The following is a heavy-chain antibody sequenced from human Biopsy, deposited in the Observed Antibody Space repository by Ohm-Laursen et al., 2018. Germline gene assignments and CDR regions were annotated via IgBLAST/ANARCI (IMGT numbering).Heavy chain of an antibody. CDR3: ARDTKWLASGPIDY. J-gene: IGHJ4*02. CDR1: GGTFTTYG. V-gene: IGHV1-69*04. CDR2: IIPILGRP. D-gene: IGHD3-22*01. Sequence: SVKVSCKASGGTFTTYGFNWVRQAPGQGLEWMGRIIPILGRPTYAQKFQGRVTITADTSTGTVFMDLSTLRSEDTAVYYCARDTKWLASGPIDYWGQGALVTVSS.